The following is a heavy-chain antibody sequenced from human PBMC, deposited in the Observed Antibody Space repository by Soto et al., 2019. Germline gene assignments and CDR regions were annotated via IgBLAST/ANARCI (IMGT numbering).Heavy chain of an antibody. J-gene: IGHJ4*02. D-gene: IGHD6-6*01. CDR1: GYTFTSYD. V-gene: IGHV1-8*01. Sequence: EASVKVSCKASGYTFTSYDINWVRQATGQGLEWMGWMNPNSGNTGYAQKFQGRVTMTRNTSISTAYMELSSLRSEDTAVYYCARARGRKYSSSNGFDYWGQGTLVTVSS. CDR3: ARARGRKYSSSNGFDY. CDR2: MNPNSGNT.